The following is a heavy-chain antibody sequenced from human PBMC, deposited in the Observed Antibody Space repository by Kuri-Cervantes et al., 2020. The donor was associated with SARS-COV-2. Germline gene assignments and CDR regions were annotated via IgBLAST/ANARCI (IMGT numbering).Heavy chain of an antibody. CDR3: AKDRVGVQDF. CDR2: ISHDGKNK. CDR1: GFNFSRTD. J-gene: IGHJ4*02. Sequence: GGSLRLSCAASGFNFSRTDMHWVRQAPGKGLEWVALISHDGKNKKCIASGKGRFTISRDNPQNTLYLHMKSLRSEDTAMYYCAKDRVGVQDFWGQGTLVTVSS. V-gene: IGHV3-30*18. D-gene: IGHD2-21*01.